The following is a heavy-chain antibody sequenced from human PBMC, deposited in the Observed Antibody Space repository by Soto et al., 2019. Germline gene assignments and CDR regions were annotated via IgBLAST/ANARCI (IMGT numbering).Heavy chain of an antibody. Sequence: QLQLQESGPGLVKPSETLSLTCTVSGGSISSSSYYWGWIRQPPGKGLEWIGSIYYNGSTSYNPSLKSRVTISVDTSKNQLSLKLSSVTATDTAVYYCASFTYYYGSGSYYYFDYWGQGTLVTVSS. CDR3: ASFTYYYGSGSYYYFDY. V-gene: IGHV4-39*01. D-gene: IGHD3-10*01. CDR1: GGSISSSSYY. J-gene: IGHJ4*02. CDR2: IYYNGST.